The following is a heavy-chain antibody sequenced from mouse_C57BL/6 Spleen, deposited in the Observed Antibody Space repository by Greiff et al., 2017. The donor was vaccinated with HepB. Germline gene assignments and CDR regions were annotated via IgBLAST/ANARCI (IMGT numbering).Heavy chain of an antibody. V-gene: IGHV1-7*01. D-gene: IGHD1-1*01. J-gene: IGHJ4*01. CDR3: AKVYGSSYYAMDY. CDR2: INPSSGYT. CDR1: GYTFTSYW. Sequence: QVQLQQSGAELAKPGASVKLSCKASGYTFTSYWMHWVKQRPGQGLEWIGYINPSSGYTKYNQKFKDKATLTADISSSTAYMQLSSLTYEDSAVYYCAKVYGSSYYAMDYWGQGTSVTVSS.